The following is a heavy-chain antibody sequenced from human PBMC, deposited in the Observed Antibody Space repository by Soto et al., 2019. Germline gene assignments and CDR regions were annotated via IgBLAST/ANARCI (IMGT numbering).Heavy chain of an antibody. CDR3: ARGPYDFWSGYYTGPTDYYYYGMDV. J-gene: IGHJ6*02. CDR2: IWYDGSNK. Sequence: GGSLRLSCAASGFTFSSYGMHWVRQAPGKGLEWVAVIWYDGSNKYYADSVKGRFTISRDNSKNTLYLQMNSLRAEDTAVYYCARGPYDFWSGYYTGPTDYYYYGMDVWGQGTTVTVSS. V-gene: IGHV3-33*01. CDR1: GFTFSSYG. D-gene: IGHD3-3*01.